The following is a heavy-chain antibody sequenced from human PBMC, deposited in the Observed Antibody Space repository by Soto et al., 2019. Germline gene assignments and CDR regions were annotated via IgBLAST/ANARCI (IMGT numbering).Heavy chain of an antibody. CDR3: ARQGTAIDYYFDY. V-gene: IGHV4-39*01. Sequence: DTLSPTGPVYGAPISSRSYYWGWIREPPGKGLEWIGSIYYSGSTYYNPSLKSRVTISVDTSKNQFSLKLSSVTAADKAVYSCARQGTAIDYYFDYWGQGTLVTVYS. J-gene: IGHJ4*02. D-gene: IGHD5-18*01. CDR2: IYYSGST. CDR1: GAPISSRSYY.